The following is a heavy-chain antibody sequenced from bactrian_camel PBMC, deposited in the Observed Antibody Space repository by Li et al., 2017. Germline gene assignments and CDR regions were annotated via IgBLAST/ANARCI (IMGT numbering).Heavy chain of an antibody. CDR3: ATTAGWSCTGDLRTRDFSY. Sequence: HVQLVESGGGSVQAGGSLRLSCIASRYTYCMGWFRQAPGKEAEGVASIDSDGTIDYLDSVKGRFTISEDNAKNLLVLQMNSLQPEDTAMYYCATTAGWSCTGDLRTRDFSYWGQGTQVTVS. J-gene: IGHJ4*01. V-gene: IGHV3S63*01. CDR2: IDSDGTI. D-gene: IGHD2*01. CDR1: RYTYC.